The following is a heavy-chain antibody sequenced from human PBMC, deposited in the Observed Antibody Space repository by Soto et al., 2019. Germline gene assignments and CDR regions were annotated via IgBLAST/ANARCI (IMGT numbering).Heavy chain of an antibody. D-gene: IGHD3-9*01. CDR1: GFTFDDYA. CDR2: ISWNSGSI. V-gene: IGHV3-9*01. J-gene: IGHJ4*02. CDR3: AKAANVLRYFDWSERNHFDY. Sequence: GGSLRLSCAASGFTFDDYAMHWVRQAPGKGLEWVSGISWNSGSIGYADSVKGRFTISRDNAKNYLYLQMNSLRAEDTALYYCAKAANVLRYFDWSERNHFDYWGQGTLVTVSS.